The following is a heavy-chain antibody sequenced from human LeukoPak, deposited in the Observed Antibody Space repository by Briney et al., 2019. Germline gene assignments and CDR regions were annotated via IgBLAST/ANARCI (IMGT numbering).Heavy chain of an antibody. V-gene: IGHV1-2*02. CDR2: INPNSGDT. D-gene: IGHD3-16*01. J-gene: IGHJ2*01. CDR3: ARGWEDYVWGSLSPKNWYFDL. CDR1: GYTFTGYY. Sequence: ASVKVSCKASGYTFTGYYVHWVRQAPGQGLEWIGWINPNSGDTNYAQKFRGRVTMTRDTSISTAYMELSGLRSDDTAVYYCARGWEDYVWGSLSPKNWYFDLWGRGTLVTVSS.